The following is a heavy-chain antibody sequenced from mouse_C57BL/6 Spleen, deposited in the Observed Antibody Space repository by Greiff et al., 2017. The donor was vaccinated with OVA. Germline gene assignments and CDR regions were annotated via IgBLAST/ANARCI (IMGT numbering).Heavy chain of an antibody. J-gene: IGHJ4*01. CDR3: ARDDGYPYYAMDY. CDR2: IYPGSGST. Sequence: QVQLQQPGAELVKPGASVKMSCKASGYTFTSYWITWVKQRPGQGLEWIGDIYPGSGSTNYNEKFKSKATLTVDTSSSTDYMQLSSLTSEDSAVYYCARDDGYPYYAMDYWGQGTSVTVSS. D-gene: IGHD2-3*01. CDR1: GYTFTSYW. V-gene: IGHV1-55*01.